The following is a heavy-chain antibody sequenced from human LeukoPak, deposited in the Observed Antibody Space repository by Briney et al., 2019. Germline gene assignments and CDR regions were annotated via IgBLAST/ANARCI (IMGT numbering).Heavy chain of an antibody. D-gene: IGHD1-26*01. CDR1: GFTFGTYG. CDR3: AKNPGSLGSRYGRLNWFYS. V-gene: IGHV3-30*18. CDR2: ISHDGSNN. Sequence: GGSLRLSCAASGFTFGTYGMHWVRQAPGKGLEWVAVISHDGSNNYSANYVKGRFIISRDNSKNTLYLQMNSLRAEDTAVYYCAKNPGSLGSRYGRLNWFYSWGQGTLVTVSS. J-gene: IGHJ5*01.